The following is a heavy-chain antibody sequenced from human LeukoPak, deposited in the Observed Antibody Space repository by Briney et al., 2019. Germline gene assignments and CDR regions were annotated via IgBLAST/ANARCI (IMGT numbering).Heavy chain of an antibody. CDR3: ARSSRLTFDY. V-gene: IGHV3-74*01. D-gene: IGHD6-6*01. Sequence: GGSLRLSCAASGFTFSSYVMHWVRQTPGKGLVWVSRISADGSDTSYADSVKGRFTISRDNAKNTLYLQMNSLRAEDTAVYYCARSSRLTFDYWGQGTLVTVSS. CDR1: GFTFSSYV. CDR2: ISADGSDT. J-gene: IGHJ4*02.